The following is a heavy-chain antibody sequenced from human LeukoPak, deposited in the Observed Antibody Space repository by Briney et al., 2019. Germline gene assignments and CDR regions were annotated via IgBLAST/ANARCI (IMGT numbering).Heavy chain of an antibody. CDR3: AKVIGMIVGIGAFDI. D-gene: IGHD3-22*01. V-gene: IGHV3-9*01. J-gene: IGHJ3*02. CDR2: ISWNSGSI. Sequence: GGSLRLSCAASGLSLSSYWMHWVRQAPGKGLEWVSGISWNSGSIAYADSVKGRFTISRDNAKNSLYLQMNSLRAEDTALYYCAKVIGMIVGIGAFDIWGQGTMVTVSS. CDR1: GLSLSSYW.